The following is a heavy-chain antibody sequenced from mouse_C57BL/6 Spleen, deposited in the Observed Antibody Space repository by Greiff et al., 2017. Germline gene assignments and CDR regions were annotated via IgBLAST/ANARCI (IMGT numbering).Heavy chain of an antibody. J-gene: IGHJ3*01. CDR1: GYTFTSYW. V-gene: IGHV1-69*01. CDR2: IDPSDSYT. CDR3: ARRETGATWFAY. D-gene: IGHD4-1*01. Sequence: QVQLQQPGAELVMPGASVKLSCKASGYTFTSYWMHWVKQRPGQGLEWIGEIDPSDSYTNYNQKFKGKSTLTVDKSSSTAYMQLSSLTSEDSAVDYCARRETGATWFAYWGQGTLVTVSA.